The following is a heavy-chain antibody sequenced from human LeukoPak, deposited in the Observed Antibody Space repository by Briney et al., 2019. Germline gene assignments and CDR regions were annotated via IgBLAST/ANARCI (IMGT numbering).Heavy chain of an antibody. D-gene: IGHD2-15*01. CDR3: ARDVGFDY. Sequence: QPGRSLRLSCAASGFTFSSYAMHWVRQAPGKGLEWVAVISYDGSNKYYADSVKGRFTISRDNSKNTLYLQMNSLRAEDTAVYYCARDVGFDYWGQGTLVTASS. J-gene: IGHJ4*02. CDR2: ISYDGSNK. V-gene: IGHV3-30*04. CDR1: GFTFSSYA.